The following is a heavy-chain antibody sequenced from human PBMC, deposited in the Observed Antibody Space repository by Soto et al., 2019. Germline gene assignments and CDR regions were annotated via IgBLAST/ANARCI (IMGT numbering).Heavy chain of an antibody. D-gene: IGHD3-22*01. J-gene: IGHJ6*02. CDR1: GYTFTSYD. CDR3: ARGNRAYYYDSSGSPGVYYYYGMDV. CDR2: TNPNSGNT. V-gene: IGHV1-8*01. Sequence: QVQLVQSGAEVKKPGASVKVSCKASGYTFTSYDINWVRQATGQGLEWMGWTNPNSGNTGYAQKFQGRVTMTRNTSISTAYMELSSLRSEDTAVYYRARGNRAYYYDSSGSPGVYYYYGMDVWGQGTTVTVSS.